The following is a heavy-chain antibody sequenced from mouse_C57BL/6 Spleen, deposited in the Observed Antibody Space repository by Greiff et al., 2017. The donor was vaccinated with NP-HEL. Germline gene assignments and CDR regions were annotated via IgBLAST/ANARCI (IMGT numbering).Heavy chain of an antibody. CDR3: ARSVITTVVARYFDV. CDR2: IYPSDSET. D-gene: IGHD1-1*01. Sequence: VQLQQPGAELVRPGSSVKLSCKASGYTFTSYWMDWVKQRPGQGLEWIGNIYPSDSETHYNQKFKDKATLTVDKSSSTAYMQLSSLTSEDSAVYYCARSVITTVVARYFDVWGTGTTVTVSS. V-gene: IGHV1-61*01. CDR1: GYTFTSYW. J-gene: IGHJ1*03.